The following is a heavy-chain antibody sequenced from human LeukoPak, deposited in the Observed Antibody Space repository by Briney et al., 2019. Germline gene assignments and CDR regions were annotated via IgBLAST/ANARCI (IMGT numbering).Heavy chain of an antibody. CDR2: INPSGGST. CDR1: GYNFTTYY. D-gene: IGHD3-10*01. J-gene: IGHJ1*01. V-gene: IGHV1-46*01. CDR3: ARGDIWFGESQYLQH. Sequence: ASVKVSCKASGYNFTTYYMHWVRQAPGQGLEWMGIINPSGGSTNYARKFQGRVTMTRDMSTSTVYMELSSLRSEDTAVYYCARGDIWFGESQYLQHWGQGTLVTVSS.